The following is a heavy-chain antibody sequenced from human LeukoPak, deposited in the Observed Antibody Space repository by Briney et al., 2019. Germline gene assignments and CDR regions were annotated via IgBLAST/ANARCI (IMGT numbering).Heavy chain of an antibody. CDR1: GGTFSSYA. V-gene: IGHV1-69*05. CDR2: IIPIFGTA. D-gene: IGHD3-22*01. Sequence: SVKVSCKASGGTFSSYAISWVRQAPGQGLEWMGGIIPIFGTANYAQKFQGRVTITTDESTSTAYMELSSLRSEDAAVYYCAYCPHYYDSSGPPGLYLYMDVWGKGTTVTVSS. J-gene: IGHJ6*03. CDR3: AYCPHYYDSSGPPGLYLYMDV.